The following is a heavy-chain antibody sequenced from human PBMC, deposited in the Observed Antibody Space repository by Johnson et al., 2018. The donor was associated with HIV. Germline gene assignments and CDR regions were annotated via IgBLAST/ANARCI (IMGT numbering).Heavy chain of an antibody. CDR3: ARDATPWGGEYVGYAFDL. Sequence: VQLVESGGGLVQPGGSLRLSCAASGFTVSSNYMSWVRQAPGKGLEWVSVIYSGGSTSYADSVKGRFTISQDNTKNSLYLQMNSLIAADTAVYYCARDATPWGGEYVGYAFDLWGQGTVVTVSS. V-gene: IGHV3-66*01. CDR2: IYSGGST. D-gene: IGHD2/OR15-2a*01. CDR1: GFTVSSNY. J-gene: IGHJ3*01.